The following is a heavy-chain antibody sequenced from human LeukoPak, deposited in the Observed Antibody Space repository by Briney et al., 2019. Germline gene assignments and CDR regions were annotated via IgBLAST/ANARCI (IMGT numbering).Heavy chain of an antibody. CDR1: GFSFDNYW. D-gene: IGHD2-2*01. CDR2: IRYDGSNK. Sequence: GESLKISCKGSGFSFDNYWIAWVRQAPGKGLEWVAFIRYDGSNKYYADSVKGRFTISRDNSKNTLYLQMNSLRAEDTAVYYCAVVPAARDYFDYWGQGTLVTVSS. J-gene: IGHJ4*02. V-gene: IGHV3-30*02. CDR3: AVVPAARDYFDY.